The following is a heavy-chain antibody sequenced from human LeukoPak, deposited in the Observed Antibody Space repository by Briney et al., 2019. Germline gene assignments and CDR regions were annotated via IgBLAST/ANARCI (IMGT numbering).Heavy chain of an antibody. V-gene: IGHV3-11*05. J-gene: IGHJ4*02. CDR3: ARVSEGYGDYSPFFDY. CDR1: GFTFSDYY. CDR2: ISSGRTYT. D-gene: IGHD4-17*01. Sequence: GGSLRLSCAASGFTFSDYYMSWIRQAPGKGLEWVSYISSGRTYTNYADSVKGRFTISRDNSKNTLYLQMNSLRAEDTAVYYCARVSEGYGDYSPFFDYWGQGTLVTVSS.